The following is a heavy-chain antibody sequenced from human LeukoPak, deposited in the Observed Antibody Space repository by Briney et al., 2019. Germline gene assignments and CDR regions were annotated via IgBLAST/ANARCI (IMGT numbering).Heavy chain of an antibody. CDR2: ISSSSSTI. Sequence: GGSLRLSCAASGFTFSSYSMNWVRQAPGKGLEWVSYISSSSSTIYYADSVKGRFTISRDNAKNSLYLQMNSLRAEDTAVYYCAKLCTNGVCPFDYWGQGTLVTVSS. CDR3: AKLCTNGVCPFDY. V-gene: IGHV3-48*01. J-gene: IGHJ4*02. D-gene: IGHD2-8*01. CDR1: GFTFSSYS.